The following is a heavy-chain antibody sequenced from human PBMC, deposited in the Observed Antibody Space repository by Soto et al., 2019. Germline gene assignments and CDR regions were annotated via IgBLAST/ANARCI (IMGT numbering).Heavy chain of an antibody. CDR3: AKYGGKNAFDM. V-gene: IGHV4-30-2*01. Sequence: QLQLQESGSGLVKPSQTLSLTCAVSGASISSGGYSWSWIRQPPGKGLEWIGYMYHSGSTYYNPSLKSRVTISVDRSKSQFSLNLTAVTAADTAVYYSAKYGGKNAFDMWGQGTMVTVSS. CDR1: GASISSGGYS. J-gene: IGHJ3*02. D-gene: IGHD4-17*01. CDR2: MYHSGST.